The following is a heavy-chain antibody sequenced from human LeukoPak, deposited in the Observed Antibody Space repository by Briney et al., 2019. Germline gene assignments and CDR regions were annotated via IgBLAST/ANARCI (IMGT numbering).Heavy chain of an antibody. CDR2: IYYSGST. CDR1: GGSISSGDYY. D-gene: IGHD4-11*01. V-gene: IGHV4-30-4*01. Sequence: PSETLFLTCTVSGGSISSGDYYWSWIRQPPGKGLEWIGYIYYSGSTYYNPSLKSRVTISVDTSKNQFSLKLSSVTAADTAVYYCAREFYSNYGWFDPWGQGTLVTVSS. J-gene: IGHJ5*02. CDR3: AREFYSNYGWFDP.